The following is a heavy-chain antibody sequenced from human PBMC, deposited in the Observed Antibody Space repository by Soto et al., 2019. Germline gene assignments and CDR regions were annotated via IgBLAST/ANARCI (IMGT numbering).Heavy chain of an antibody. CDR3: ATARWYDAFDV. Sequence: XATLSLTCAVSGFFISSGNYWGWIRKPPGKGLEWIGSIFHGGNTYYNPSLKSRVTISVDMSKNQSSLKLNSVTAADTAVYYCATARWYDAFDVWGQGTVVTVSS. V-gene: IGHV4-38-2*01. CDR2: IFHGGNT. D-gene: IGHD2-15*01. J-gene: IGHJ3*01. CDR1: GFFISSGNY.